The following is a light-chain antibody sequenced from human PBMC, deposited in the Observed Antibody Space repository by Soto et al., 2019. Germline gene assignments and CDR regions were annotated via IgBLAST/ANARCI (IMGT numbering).Light chain of an antibody. CDR1: SSNIGNNY. CDR3: GTWDNSLSAYV. CDR2: DIN. J-gene: IGLJ1*01. V-gene: IGLV1-51*01. Sequence: QSVLTQPPSVPAAPGQKVTISCSGSSSNIGNNYVSWYQQLPGTAPKLLIYDINKRPSGIPDRFSGSKSGTSATLGITGLQTGDEADYYCGTWDNSLSAYVFGTGTKVTVL.